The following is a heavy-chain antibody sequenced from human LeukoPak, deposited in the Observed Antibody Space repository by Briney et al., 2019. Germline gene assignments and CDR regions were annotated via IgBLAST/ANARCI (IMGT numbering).Heavy chain of an antibody. J-gene: IGHJ4*02. CDR2: INHSGST. Sequence: SQTLSLTCTVSGGSISSGGYYWSWIRQPPGKGLEWIGEINHSGSTNYNPSLKSRVTISVDTSKNQFSLKLSSVTAADTAVYYCARSGYDYDYWGQGTLVTVSS. CDR3: ARSGYDYDY. CDR1: GGSISSGGYY. V-gene: IGHV4-30-2*01. D-gene: IGHD5-12*01.